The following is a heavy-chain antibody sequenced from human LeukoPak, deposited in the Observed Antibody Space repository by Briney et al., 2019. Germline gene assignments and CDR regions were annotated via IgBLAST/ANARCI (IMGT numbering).Heavy chain of an antibody. D-gene: IGHD6-13*01. CDR3: ARHPPSIAAAATCWFDP. CDR2: IYHTGST. V-gene: IGHV4-38-2*02. CDR1: GHSISDNYY. Sequence: SETLSLTCTVSGHSISDNYYWGWIRQSPGRGLEWIGSIYHTGSTHYNPALESRVTISVDTSKNQFSLKLSSVTAAETAVYYCARHPPSIAAAATCWFDPWGQGTLVTVSS. J-gene: IGHJ5*02.